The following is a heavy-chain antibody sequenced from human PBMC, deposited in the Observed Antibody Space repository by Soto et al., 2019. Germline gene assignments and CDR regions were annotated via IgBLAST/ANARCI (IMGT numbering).Heavy chain of an antibody. J-gene: IGHJ6*03. D-gene: IGHD5-12*01. CDR3: ARKDSGYADYMDV. Sequence: QVQLQESGPGLVKPSQTLSLTCTVSGGSISSGGYYWSWIRQHPGKGLEWIGYIYYSGSTYSNPSLKSRVTMSVDTSENQFSLRLSSVTAADTAVYYCARKDSGYADYMDVWGKGATVTVSS. CDR1: GGSISSGGYY. V-gene: IGHV4-31*03. CDR2: IYYSGST.